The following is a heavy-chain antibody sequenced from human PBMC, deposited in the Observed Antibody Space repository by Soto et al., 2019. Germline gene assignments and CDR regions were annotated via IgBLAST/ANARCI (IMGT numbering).Heavy chain of an antibody. CDR1: GGTFSSYA. J-gene: IGHJ3*02. CDR3: ARDRGLYYDFWSGYPPWDAFDI. Sequence: ASVKVSCKASGGTFSSYAISWVRQAPGQGLEWMGWISAYNGNTNYAQKLQGRVTMTTDTSTSTAYMELRSLRSDDTAVYYCARDRGLYYDFWSGYPPWDAFDIWGQGTMVTVSS. CDR2: ISAYNGNT. D-gene: IGHD3-3*01. V-gene: IGHV1-18*01.